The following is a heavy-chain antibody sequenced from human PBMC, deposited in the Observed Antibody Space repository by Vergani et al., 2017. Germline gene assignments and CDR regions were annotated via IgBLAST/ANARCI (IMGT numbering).Heavy chain of an antibody. V-gene: IGHV3-23*01. Sequence: EVQLLESGGGLVQPGGSLRLSCAASGLTFSSYAMSWVRQSPGKGLEGVSTISGSGGSTYDADSVKGRFTISRDNSKNTLYLQMNSLRAEDTAVYYCAKAWYSSGCNDYWGQGTLVTVSS. CDR2: ISGSGGST. J-gene: IGHJ4*02. CDR1: GLTFSSYA. CDR3: AKAWYSSGCNDY. D-gene: IGHD6-19*01.